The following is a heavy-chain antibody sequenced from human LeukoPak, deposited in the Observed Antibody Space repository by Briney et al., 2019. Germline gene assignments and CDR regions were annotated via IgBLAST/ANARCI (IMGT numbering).Heavy chain of an antibody. CDR2: IYYSGST. D-gene: IGHD1-26*01. CDR3: AGDAQWEPTFDAFDI. J-gene: IGHJ3*02. V-gene: IGHV4-39*07. Sequence: SETLSLTCTVSGGSISSSSYYWGWIRQPPGKGLEWIGSIYYSGSTYYNPSLKSRVTISVDTSKNQFSLKLSSVTAADTAVYYCAGDAQWEPTFDAFDIWGQGTMVTVSS. CDR1: GGSISSSSYY.